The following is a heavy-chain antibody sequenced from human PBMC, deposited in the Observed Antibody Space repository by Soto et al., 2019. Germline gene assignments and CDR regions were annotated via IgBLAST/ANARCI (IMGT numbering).Heavy chain of an antibody. Sequence: QVQLVQSGAEVKKPGSSVKVSCKASGGTFSTYAISWVRQAPGQGLEWMGGIIPIFGTAKYAQKFQGRVTITADESTSTAYMELSSLRAEDTDVYYCAREIFGVIISGGRDGFDIWGQGTMVTVAS. CDR2: IIPIFGTA. CDR1: GGTFSTYA. CDR3: AREIFGVIISGGRDGFDI. D-gene: IGHD3-3*01. V-gene: IGHV1-69*01. J-gene: IGHJ3*02.